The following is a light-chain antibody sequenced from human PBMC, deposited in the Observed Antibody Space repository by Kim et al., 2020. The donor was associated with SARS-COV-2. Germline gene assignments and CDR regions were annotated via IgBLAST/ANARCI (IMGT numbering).Light chain of an antibody. CDR3: SSYTTSSTWV. J-gene: IGLJ3*02. Sequence: GQSITISCTGTSSDVGAYNYVSWYQQHPDKAPKPMIYDVTNRPSGVSNRFSGSKSGNTASLTISGLQSEDEADYYCSSYTTSSTWVFGGGTQLTVL. V-gene: IGLV2-14*03. CDR1: SSDVGAYNY. CDR2: DVT.